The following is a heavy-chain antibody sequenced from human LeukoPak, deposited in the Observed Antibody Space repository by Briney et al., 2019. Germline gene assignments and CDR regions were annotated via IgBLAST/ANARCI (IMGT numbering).Heavy chain of an antibody. V-gene: IGHV3-30*02. CDR1: GFTFSSYG. CDR2: IRYDGNNK. CDR3: AKGGDYDILTAYYNS. D-gene: IGHD3-9*01. J-gene: IGHJ4*02. Sequence: GGSLRLSCAASGFTFSSYGMHWVRQAPGKGLEWVAFIRYDGNNKYYADSVKGRFTISRDNSKDTLYLRMNSLTAEDTAVYYCAKGGDYDILTAYYNSWGQGTLVTVSS.